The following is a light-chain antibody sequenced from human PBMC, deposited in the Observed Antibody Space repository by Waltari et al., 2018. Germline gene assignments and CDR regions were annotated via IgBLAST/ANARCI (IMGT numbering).Light chain of an antibody. Sequence: DIQMTQSPSILSASVGDTVTIPCRTSQSISTWLAWYQQKPGKAPKLRISKASILESGVPSRFSGSCSGTEFPLTINSLHPYDFATFYCQHYNKYPPTFGGGTKVEIK. V-gene: IGKV1-5*03. J-gene: IGKJ4*01. CDR2: KAS. CDR1: QSISTW. CDR3: QHYNKYPPT.